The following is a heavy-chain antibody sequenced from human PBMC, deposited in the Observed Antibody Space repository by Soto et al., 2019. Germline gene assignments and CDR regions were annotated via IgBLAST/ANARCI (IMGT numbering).Heavy chain of an antibody. Sequence: GGSLRLSCVASGFSFSDAWMNWVRQAPGKGLEWVGRIKTKTDDGTIDYIAPVKGRFTISRDDSINTVYLQMNSLKTEDTAIYYCTTDRPYLGSSSKYWGPGTLVTVSS. CDR1: GFSFSDAW. J-gene: IGHJ4*02. V-gene: IGHV3-15*07. CDR2: IKTKTDDGTI. D-gene: IGHD2-15*01. CDR3: TTDRPYLGSSSKY.